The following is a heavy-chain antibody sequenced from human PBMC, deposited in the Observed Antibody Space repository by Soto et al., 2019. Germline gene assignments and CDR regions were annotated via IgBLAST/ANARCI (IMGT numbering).Heavy chain of an antibody. Sequence: GAPVKVSSQGSGYTFTHYYMQWGGPAPGQGLEWMGIINPSGGSTSYAQKFQGRVTMTRDTSTSTVYMELSSLRSEDTAVYYCARALYGGNSVPFDYWGQGTLVTVSS. CDR3: ARALYGGNSVPFDY. J-gene: IGHJ4*02. V-gene: IGHV1-46*01. D-gene: IGHD4-17*01. CDR2: INPSGGST. CDR1: GYTFTHYY.